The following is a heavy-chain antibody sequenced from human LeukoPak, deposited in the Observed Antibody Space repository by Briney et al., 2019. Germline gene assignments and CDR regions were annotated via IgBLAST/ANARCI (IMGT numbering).Heavy chain of an antibody. CDR2: INWNGGST. Sequence: PGGSLRLSCAASVFIFDVYGMNWVRQAPGKGLEWVSGINWNGGSTGYADSVKGRFTISRDNAKNSLYLQMNSLRAEDTALYYCAREKHCGGDCYAFDIWGQGTMVTVSS. V-gene: IGHV3-20*04. CDR1: VFIFDVYG. J-gene: IGHJ3*02. D-gene: IGHD2-21*02. CDR3: AREKHCGGDCYAFDI.